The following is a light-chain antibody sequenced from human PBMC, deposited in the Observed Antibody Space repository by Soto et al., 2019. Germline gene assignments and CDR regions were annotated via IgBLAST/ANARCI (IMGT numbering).Light chain of an antibody. Sequence: QSVLTQPRSVSGSPGQSVTISCTGTSSDVGNYNYVSWYQQHPGKAPKLIIYDVSRRPSGVHDRFSGSKSGNTASLTISGLRADDEADYYCCSYAGGFTYVFGTGTKLTVL. J-gene: IGLJ1*01. CDR3: CSYAGGFTYV. CDR1: SSDVGNYNY. CDR2: DVS. V-gene: IGLV2-11*01.